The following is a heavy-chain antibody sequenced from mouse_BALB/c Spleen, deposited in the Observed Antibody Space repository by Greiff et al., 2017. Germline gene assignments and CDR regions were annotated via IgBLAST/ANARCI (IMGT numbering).Heavy chain of an antibody. Sequence: EVQLQQSGAELVKPGASVKLSCTASGFTIKDTYMHWVKQRPEQGLEWIGRIDPANGNTKYDPKFQGKATITADTSSNTAYLQLSSLTSEDTAVYYCARDGRFYAMDYWGQGTSVTVSS. CDR1: GFTIKDTY. CDR2: IDPANGNT. D-gene: IGHD1-2*01. V-gene: IGHV14-3*02. CDR3: ARDGRFYAMDY. J-gene: IGHJ4*01.